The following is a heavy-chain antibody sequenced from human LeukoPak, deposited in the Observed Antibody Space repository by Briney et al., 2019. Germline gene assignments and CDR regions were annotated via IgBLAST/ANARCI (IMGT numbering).Heavy chain of an antibody. CDR3: ARTPITMVRGKDWFDP. CDR1: GYTFTSYG. D-gene: IGHD3-10*01. V-gene: IGHV1-18*04. J-gene: IGHJ5*02. Sequence: ASVKVSCKASGYTFTSYGISWVRQAPGQGLEWMGWISAYNGNTNYAQKLQGRTTMTKDTSTSTAYMELRSLRSDDTAVYYCARTPITMVRGKDWFDPWGQGTLVTVSS. CDR2: ISAYNGNT.